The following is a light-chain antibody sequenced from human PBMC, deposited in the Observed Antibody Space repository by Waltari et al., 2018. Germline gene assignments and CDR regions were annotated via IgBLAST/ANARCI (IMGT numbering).Light chain of an antibody. V-gene: IGKV4-1*01. CDR3: QQYYNSRRA. CDR2: WAS. Sequence: DIVLTHSPDSLAVSLGERATINCKSLQSLFYSSNNKNYLAWFQQKVGQPPKVLIYWASTRESGVPDRFSGSGSGTDFTLTISSLQAEDVAVYYCQQYYNSRRAFGQGTKVEIK. CDR1: QSLFYSSNNKNY. J-gene: IGKJ1*01.